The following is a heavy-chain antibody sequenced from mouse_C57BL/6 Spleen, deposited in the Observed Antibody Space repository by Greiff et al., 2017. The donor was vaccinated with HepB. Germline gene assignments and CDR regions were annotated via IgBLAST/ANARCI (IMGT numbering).Heavy chain of an antibody. CDR3: ARKGSNYDAMDY. CDR2: IYPGDGDT. D-gene: IGHD2-5*01. V-gene: IGHV1-82*01. CDR1: GYAFSSSW. J-gene: IGHJ4*01. Sequence: QVQLQQSGPELVKPGASVKISCKASGYAFSSSWMNWVKQRPGKSLEWIGRIYPGDGDTNYNGKFKGKATLTADKYSSTAYMQLSSLTSEDSAVYFCARKGSNYDAMDYWGQGTSVTVSS.